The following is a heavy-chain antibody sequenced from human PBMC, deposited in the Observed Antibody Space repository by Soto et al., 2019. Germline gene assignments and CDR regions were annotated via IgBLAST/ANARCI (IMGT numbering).Heavy chain of an antibody. J-gene: IGHJ2*01. CDR1: GGTFSSYA. Sequence: VKVSCNASGGTFSSYAISWVRRAPGQGLEWMGGIIPIFGTANYAQKFQGRVTITADKSTSTAYMELSSLRSEDTAVYYCARSIAARLVKTHWYFDLWGRGTLVTVSS. CDR2: IIPIFGTA. CDR3: ARSIAARLVKTHWYFDL. D-gene: IGHD6-6*01. V-gene: IGHV1-69*06.